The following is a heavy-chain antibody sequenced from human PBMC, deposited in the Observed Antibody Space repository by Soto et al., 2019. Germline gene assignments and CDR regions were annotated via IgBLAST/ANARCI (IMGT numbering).Heavy chain of an antibody. D-gene: IGHD1-26*01. Sequence: EAQLVESGGGVVKPGGSLRLSCGASGFTFRSAWMSWVRQAPGKGLEWVGRVKSKSDGEATDYGAPVKGRFIISRDDSKTTLYLQLNSMKTEDTGVYYCTTGVGATGFDYYYNGTDVWGRGTTVTVSS. V-gene: IGHV3-15*01. CDR1: GFTFRSAW. CDR2: VKSKSDGEAT. CDR3: TTGVGATGFDYYYNGTDV. J-gene: IGHJ6*01.